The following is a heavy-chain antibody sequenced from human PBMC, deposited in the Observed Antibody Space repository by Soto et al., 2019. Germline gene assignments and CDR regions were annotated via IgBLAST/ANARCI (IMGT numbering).Heavy chain of an antibody. CDR1: AFTLSTYA. CDR3: AKDRTRRTSGYFFDY. V-gene: IGHV3-23*01. D-gene: IGHD1-1*01. CDR2: VSASGLNT. Sequence: GRFLRLSCASSAFTLSTYAIASTRQAPGKGLEWVSGVSASGLNTDYADPVKGRFYIARDNSKNTVSLHMNSLRAEDTALYYCAKDRTRRTSGYFFDYLVQGTPVTVSS. J-gene: IGHJ4*02.